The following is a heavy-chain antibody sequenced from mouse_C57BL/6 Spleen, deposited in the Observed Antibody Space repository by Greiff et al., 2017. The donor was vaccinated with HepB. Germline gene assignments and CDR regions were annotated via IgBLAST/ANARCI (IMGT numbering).Heavy chain of an antibody. CDR1: GYTFTEYS. D-gene: IGHD1-1*01. J-gene: IGHJ3*01. CDR3: ARHEDRGNYYGHFAY. CDR2: FYPGSGSI. V-gene: IGHV1-62-2*01. Sequence: VQLQQSGAELVKPGASVKLSCKASGYTFTEYSIHWVKQRSGQGLEWIGWFYPGSGSIKDNENFKDKATLTADKSSSTVYMELSRMTSEDSAVYFCARHEDRGNYYGHFAYWGQGTLVTVSA.